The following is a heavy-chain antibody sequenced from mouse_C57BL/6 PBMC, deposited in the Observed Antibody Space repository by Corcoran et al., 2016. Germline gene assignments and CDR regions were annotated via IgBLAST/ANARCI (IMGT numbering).Heavy chain of an antibody. CDR1: GYTFTDYY. J-gene: IGHJ4*01. CDR3: ARSGGVRPYYYANDS. V-gene: IGHV1-76*01. CDR2: IYPGSGNP. Sequence: QVQLKQSGAELVRPGASVKLSCKASGYTFTDYYINWVKQRPGQGLEWIARIYPGSGNPYYNEKFKGKAKLNAEKSSSTAYMQLSSLTSEDYAGYCRARSGGVRPYYYANDSWGQGTPVTGSS. D-gene: IGHD1-1*02.